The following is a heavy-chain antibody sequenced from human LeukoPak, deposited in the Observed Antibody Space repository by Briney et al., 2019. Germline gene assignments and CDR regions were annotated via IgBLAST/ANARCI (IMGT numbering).Heavy chain of an antibody. Sequence: SETLSLTCTVSGGSISSYYWSWIRQPPGKGLEWIGYIYYSGSTNYNPSLKSRVTISVDTSKNQFSLKLSSVTAADTAVYYCAREQRYCSGGSCSDWFDPWGQGTPVTVSS. V-gene: IGHV4-59*01. CDR2: IYYSGST. CDR3: AREQRYCSGGSCSDWFDP. J-gene: IGHJ5*02. CDR1: GGSISSYY. D-gene: IGHD2-15*01.